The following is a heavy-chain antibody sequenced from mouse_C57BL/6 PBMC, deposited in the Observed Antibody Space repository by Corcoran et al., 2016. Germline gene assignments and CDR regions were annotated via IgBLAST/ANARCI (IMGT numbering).Heavy chain of an antibody. D-gene: IGHD2-5*01. J-gene: IGHJ1*03. CDR2: INPNNGGT. CDR3: ARVSFDSNYGYWYFDV. CDR1: GYTFTDYY. Sequence: EVQLQQSGPELVKPGASVKISCKASGYTFTDYYMNWVKQSHGKSLEWIGDINPNNGGTSYNQKFKGKATLTVDKSSSTAYMELRSLTSEDSAVYYCARVSFDSNYGYWYFDVWGTGTTVTVSS. V-gene: IGHV1-26*01.